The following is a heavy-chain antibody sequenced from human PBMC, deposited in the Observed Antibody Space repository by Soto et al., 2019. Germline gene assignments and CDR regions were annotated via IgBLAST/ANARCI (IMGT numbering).Heavy chain of an antibody. CDR3: ARSPRIAAADHPYYYYGMDV. D-gene: IGHD6-13*01. CDR2: INPNSGGT. CDR1: GYTFTGYY. J-gene: IGHJ6*02. Sequence: QVQLVQSGAEVKKPGASVKVSCKASGYTFTGYYMHWVRQAPGQGLEWMGWINPNSGGTNYAQKFQGWVTMTRDTFISTAYMELSRLRSDDTAVYYCARSPRIAAADHPYYYYGMDVWGQGTTVTVSS. V-gene: IGHV1-2*04.